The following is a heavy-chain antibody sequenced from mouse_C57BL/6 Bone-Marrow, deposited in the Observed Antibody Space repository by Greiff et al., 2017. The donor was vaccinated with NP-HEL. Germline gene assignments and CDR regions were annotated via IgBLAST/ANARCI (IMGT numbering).Heavy chain of an antibody. Sequence: VQLQQSGAELVKPGASVKLSCTASGYTFTSYWMHWVKQRPGQGLEWIGMIHPNSGSTNYNEKFKSKATLTVDKSSSTAYMQLRSLTSEGSSVYYCARLGYVTTVVAKDYFDYWGQGTTLTVSS. V-gene: IGHV1-64*01. J-gene: IGHJ2*01. CDR2: IHPNSGST. CDR1: GYTFTSYW. CDR3: ARLGYVTTVVAKDYFDY. D-gene: IGHD1-1*01.